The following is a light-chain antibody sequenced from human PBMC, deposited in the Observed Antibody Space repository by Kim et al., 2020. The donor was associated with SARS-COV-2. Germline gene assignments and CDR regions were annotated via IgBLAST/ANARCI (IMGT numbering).Light chain of an antibody. V-gene: IGLV1-47*01. Sequence: GQRVTTSCSGSNSNSTTNPTFWYQHLPGATPTLLIYRDNQRRSGLSARFSASKSGTSASLAISGLRSEDEANYYCSTWDDSLSAVVFGGGTQLTVL. CDR2: RDN. CDR3: STWDDSLSAVV. CDR1: NSNSTTNP. J-gene: IGLJ2*01.